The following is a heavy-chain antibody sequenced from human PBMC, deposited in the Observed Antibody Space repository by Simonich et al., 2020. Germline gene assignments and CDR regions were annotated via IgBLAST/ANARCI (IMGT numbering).Heavy chain of an antibody. D-gene: IGHD5-18*01. V-gene: IGHV1-2*02. CDR2: INPNRGGK. CDR1: GYTFTGYY. Sequence: QVQLVQSGAEVKKPGASVKVSCKASGYTFTGYYMHWVRQAPGQGLGLIGWINPNRGGKNYAQKFQGRVNMTRDTSTSTAYMELSRLRSDDTAVYYCARVSGGTAMVTSTFDIWGQGTMVTVSS. J-gene: IGHJ3*02. CDR3: ARVSGGTAMVTSTFDI.